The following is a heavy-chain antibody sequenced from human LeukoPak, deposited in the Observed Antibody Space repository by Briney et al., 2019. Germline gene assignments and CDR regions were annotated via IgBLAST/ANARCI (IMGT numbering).Heavy chain of an antibody. D-gene: IGHD1-26*01. CDR2: IYYSGST. CDR1: GGSISSYY. CDR3: AREKWELPDAFDI. J-gene: IGHJ3*02. V-gene: IGHV4-59*12. Sequence: SETLSLTCTVSGGSISSYYWSWIRQPPGKGLEWIGYIYYSGSTNYNPSLKSRVTISVDTSKNQFSLKLSSVTAADTAVYYCAREKWELPDAFDIWGQGTMVTVSS.